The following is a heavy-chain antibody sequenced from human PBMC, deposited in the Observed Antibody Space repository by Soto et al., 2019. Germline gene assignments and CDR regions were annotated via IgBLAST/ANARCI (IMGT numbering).Heavy chain of an antibody. Sequence: EVQLLESGGGLVQPGGSLRLSCAASGFTFSSYAMSWVRQAPGKGLEWVSAISGSGGSTYYADSVKGRFTISRDNSKNTLYLQMNSLRAKDTAVYYCAKLHYYDILTGYSNYPYYYYMDVWGKGTTVTVSS. J-gene: IGHJ6*03. V-gene: IGHV3-23*01. CDR1: GFTFSSYA. CDR3: AKLHYYDILTGYSNYPYYYYMDV. D-gene: IGHD3-9*01. CDR2: ISGSGGST.